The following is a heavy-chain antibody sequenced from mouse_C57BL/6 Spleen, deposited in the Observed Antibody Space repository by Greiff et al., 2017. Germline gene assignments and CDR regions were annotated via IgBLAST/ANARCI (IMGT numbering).Heavy chain of an antibody. CDR1: GFTFSSYA. CDR2: ISSGGDYI. V-gene: IGHV5-9-1*02. Sequence: EVQVVESGEGLVKPGGSLKLSCAASGFTFSSYAMSWVRQTPEKRLEWVAYISSGGDYIYYADTVKGRFTISRDNARNTLYLQMSSLKSEDTAMYYCTREGNWDDFDYWGQGTTLTVSS. D-gene: IGHD4-1*01. J-gene: IGHJ2*01. CDR3: TREGNWDDFDY.